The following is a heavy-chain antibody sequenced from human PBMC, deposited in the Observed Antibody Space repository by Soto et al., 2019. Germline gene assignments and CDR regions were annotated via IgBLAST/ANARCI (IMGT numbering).Heavy chain of an antibody. CDR3: ATTRTGAPDY. Sequence: SETLSLTCTVSGGSISSYYWSWIRQPPGKGLEWIGYIYYSGSTNYKPSLKSRVTISVDTSKNQFSLKLSSVTAADTAVYYCATTRTGAPDYWGQGTLVTSPQ. D-gene: IGHD7-27*01. CDR2: IYYSGST. J-gene: IGHJ4*02. V-gene: IGHV4-59*01. CDR1: GGSISSYY.